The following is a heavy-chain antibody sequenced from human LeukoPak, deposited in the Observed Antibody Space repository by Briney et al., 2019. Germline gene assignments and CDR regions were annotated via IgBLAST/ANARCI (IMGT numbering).Heavy chain of an antibody. CDR2: ISSSRKYI. J-gene: IGHJ6*02. CDR1: GFTFSRYS. V-gene: IGHV3-21*01. Sequence: GGSLRLSCAASGFTFSRYSMNWVRQAPGEGLEWVSSISSSRKYIYYAESVKGRFTISRDNAKNSLYLQMNSQRAEDTAVYYWARVIWVRGVMLYSMCVSGQGKTVSVSS. CDR3: ARVIWVRGVMLYSMCV. D-gene: IGHD3-10*01.